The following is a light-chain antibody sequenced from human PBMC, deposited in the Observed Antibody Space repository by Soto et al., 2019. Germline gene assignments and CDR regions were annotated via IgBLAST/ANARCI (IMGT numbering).Light chain of an antibody. Sequence: EIVLTQSPATLSLSPGERATLSCRASQSVSGSYLAWYQQKRGQAPRLLIYGASSRASGIPDRFSGSGSGTDFTLTISGLEPEDFAVYYCQQYVTSWTFGQGTKVDIK. V-gene: IGKV3-20*01. CDR2: GAS. CDR1: QSVSGSY. CDR3: QQYVTSWT. J-gene: IGKJ1*01.